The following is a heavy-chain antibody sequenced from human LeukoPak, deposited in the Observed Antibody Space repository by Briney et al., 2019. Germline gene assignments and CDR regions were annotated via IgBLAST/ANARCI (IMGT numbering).Heavy chain of an antibody. D-gene: IGHD6-19*01. J-gene: IGHJ4*02. CDR2: IYYSGST. Sequence: SETLSLTCTVSSGSISSSSYYWGWIRQPPGKGLEWIGSIYYSGSTYYNPSLKSRVTISVDTSKNQFSLKLSSVTAAETAVYYCARHKLGTVGGFYFDYWGQGTLVTVSS. CDR3: ARHKLGTVGGFYFDY. CDR1: SGSISSSSYY. V-gene: IGHV4-39*01.